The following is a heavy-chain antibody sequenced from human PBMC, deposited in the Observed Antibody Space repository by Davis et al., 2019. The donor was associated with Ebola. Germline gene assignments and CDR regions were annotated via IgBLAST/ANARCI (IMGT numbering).Heavy chain of an antibody. CDR2: MYYDGSNT. J-gene: IGHJ4*02. D-gene: IGHD3-10*01. CDR3: ATDRGLSYFDH. V-gene: IGHV3-33*01. Sequence: PGGSLRPSCAASGLTFRNYGMHWVRQAPGKGLEWVAIMYYDGSNTYYADSVKGRFTISRDNSKNMLFLQINSLRAEDTAVYYCATDRGLSYFDHWGQGTLVTVSS. CDR1: GLTFRNYG.